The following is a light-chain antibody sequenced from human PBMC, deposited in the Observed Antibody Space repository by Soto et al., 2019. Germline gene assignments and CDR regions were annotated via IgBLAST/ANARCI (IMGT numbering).Light chain of an antibody. J-gene: IGLJ1*01. CDR1: NIGSKS. Sequence: SSELTQPPSVSVAPGKTARITCGGTNIGSKSVHWYQQKPGQAPVLVIYYDSDRPSGIPERFSGSKSGNTATLTISRVEAGDEADYYCQLWDSSSDHYVFGTGTKVTVL. V-gene: IGLV3-21*04. CDR2: YDS. CDR3: QLWDSSSDHYV.